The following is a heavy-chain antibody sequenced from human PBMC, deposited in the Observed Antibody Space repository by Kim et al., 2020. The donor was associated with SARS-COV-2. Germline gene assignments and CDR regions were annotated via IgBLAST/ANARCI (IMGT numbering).Heavy chain of an antibody. D-gene: IGHD2-15*01. CDR1: GGTFSSYA. Sequence: SVKVSCKASGGTFSSYAISWVRQAPGQGLEWMGGIIPIFGTANYAQKFQGRVTITADESTSTAYMELSSLRSEDTAVYYCARGGYCSGGSCYSHDAIRYYYYYYGMDVWGQGTTVTVSS. CDR3: ARGGYCSGGSCYSHDAIRYYYYYYGMDV. V-gene: IGHV1-69*13. J-gene: IGHJ6*02. CDR2: IIPIFGTA.